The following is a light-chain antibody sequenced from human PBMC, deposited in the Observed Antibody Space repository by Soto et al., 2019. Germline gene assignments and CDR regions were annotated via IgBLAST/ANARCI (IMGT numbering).Light chain of an antibody. CDR3: QQFGSSPGFT. Sequence: EIALTQSPGTLSLSPGERATLSCRASQSINNRYLAWYQQKPGQAPRLLIYGASSRATGIPDRFIGSGSGTDFTLTISRLEPEDFAVYYCQQFGSSPGFTFGPGTKVDIK. J-gene: IGKJ3*01. CDR1: QSINNRY. V-gene: IGKV3-20*01. CDR2: GAS.